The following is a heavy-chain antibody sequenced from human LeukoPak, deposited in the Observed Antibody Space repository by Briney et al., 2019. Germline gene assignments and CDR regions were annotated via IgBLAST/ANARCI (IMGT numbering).Heavy chain of an antibody. Sequence: GGSLRLSCAASGFTFSSYWMSWVRQAPGKGLEWVANIKQDGSEKYYVDSVKGRFTISRDNAKNSLYLQMNSLRAEDTAVYYCARVIDCSGGSCYSAGWFDPWGQGTLVTVSS. J-gene: IGHJ5*02. CDR1: GFTFSSYW. D-gene: IGHD2-15*01. V-gene: IGHV3-7*01. CDR3: ARVIDCSGGSCYSAGWFDP. CDR2: IKQDGSEK.